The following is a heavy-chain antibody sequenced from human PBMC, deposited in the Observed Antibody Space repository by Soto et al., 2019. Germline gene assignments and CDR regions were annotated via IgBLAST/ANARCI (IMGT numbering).Heavy chain of an antibody. Sequence: QVQLQQWGAGLLKPSETLSLTCAVYGGSFSGYYWTWIRQPPGTGLEWIGEINHSGSTNYNPSTKTRVTISVDTSKNQFSLKLTSVTAADTAVYYCARDKITGLCSSWGQVTLVTVSS. D-gene: IGHD2-8*02. J-gene: IGHJ5*02. CDR1: GGSFSGYY. CDR3: ARDKITGLCSS. V-gene: IGHV4-34*01. CDR2: INHSGST.